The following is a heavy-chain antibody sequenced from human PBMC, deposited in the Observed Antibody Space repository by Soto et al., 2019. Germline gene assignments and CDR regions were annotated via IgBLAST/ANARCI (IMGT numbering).Heavy chain of an antibody. CDR2: ISNDGSNT. D-gene: IGHD2-15*01. Sequence: QVQLVESGGGVVQPGTSLRLSCAASGFTFRSYGMHWVRQAPGKGLEWLAVISNDGSNTYLADSVKGRLALSRDNSRNTLYLQNNSSRVEDTAVFYCGKDTRDCSAGDCPHYYSYGIEVWGQGTTVTVSS. CDR1: GFTFRSYG. J-gene: IGHJ6*02. CDR3: GKDTRDCSAGDCPHYYSYGIEV. V-gene: IGHV3-30*18.